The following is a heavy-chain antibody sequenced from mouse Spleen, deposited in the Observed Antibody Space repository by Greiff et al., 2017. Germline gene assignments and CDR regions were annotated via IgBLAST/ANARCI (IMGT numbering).Heavy chain of an antibody. V-gene: IGHV1-62-2*01. D-gene: IGHD1-1*01. CDR3: ARHEAGYYGSSSYWYFDV. CDR2: FYPGSGSI. CDR1: GYTFTEYT. Sequence: VQLQESGAELVKPGASVKLSCKASGYTFTEYTIHWVKQRSGQGLEWIGWFYPGSGSIKYNEKFKDKATLTADKSSSTVYMELSRLTSEDSAVYFCARHEAGYYGSSSYWYFDVWGAGTTVTVSS. J-gene: IGHJ1*01.